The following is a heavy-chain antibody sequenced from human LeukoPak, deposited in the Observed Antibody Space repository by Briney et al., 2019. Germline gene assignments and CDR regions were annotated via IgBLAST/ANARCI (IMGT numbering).Heavy chain of an antibody. V-gene: IGHV4-4*02. CDR1: GASITSHNW. CDR2: IYHSGST. D-gene: IGHD4-23*01. Sequence: PSGTLSLTCAVSGASITSHNWWWCWVRQPPGKELEWIGEIYHSGSTNYNPSVKSRVTMSVDKSNNQFSLKLSSVTAADTAVYYCARDSLPRGNFQSFDYWGQGTLVTVSS. CDR3: ARDSLPRGNFQSFDY. J-gene: IGHJ4*02.